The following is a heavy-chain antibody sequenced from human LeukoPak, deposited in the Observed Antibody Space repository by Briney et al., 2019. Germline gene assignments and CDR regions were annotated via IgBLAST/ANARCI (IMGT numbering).Heavy chain of an antibody. J-gene: IGHJ4*02. CDR3: ARTYGSGSYYNDDY. D-gene: IGHD3-10*01. CDR2: IIPIFGTA. CDR1: GGTFSSYA. V-gene: IGHV1-69*05. Sequence: ASVKVSCKASGGTFSSYAISWVRLAPGQGLEWMGRIIPIFGTANYAQKFQGRVTITTDESTSTAYMELSSLRSEDTAVYYCARTYGSGSYYNDDYWGQGTLVTVSS.